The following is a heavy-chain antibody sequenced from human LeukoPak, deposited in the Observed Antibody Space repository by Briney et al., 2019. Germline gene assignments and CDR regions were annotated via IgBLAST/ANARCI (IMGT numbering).Heavy chain of an antibody. CDR3: ARDTKGGWFDP. V-gene: IGHV1-2*02. J-gene: IGHJ5*02. CDR1: GYTFNGHY. Sequence: ASVKVSCKASGYTFNGHYMHWVRQAPGQGLEWMGWINPNSGGTNYAQKFQGRVTMTRDTSISTAYMELSRLRSDDTAVYYCARDTKGGWFDPWGQGTLVTVSS. D-gene: IGHD2-8*01. CDR2: INPNSGGT.